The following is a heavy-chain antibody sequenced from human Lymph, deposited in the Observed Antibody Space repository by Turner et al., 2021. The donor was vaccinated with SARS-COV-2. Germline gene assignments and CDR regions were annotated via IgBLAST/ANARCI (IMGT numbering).Heavy chain of an antibody. Sequence: QVQLVESGGGVVQPGRSLRLSCAASGFTFNNYPMHWVRQAPGKGREWVAVIAYDGSNKYYADSVKGRFTISRDNSKNTLYLQMNSLRAEGTAVYYCARDSSGSGTLDYWGQGTLVTVSS. CDR3: ARDSSGSGTLDY. V-gene: IGHV3-30-3*01. J-gene: IGHJ4*02. CDR2: IAYDGSNK. D-gene: IGHD3-10*01. CDR1: GFTFNNYP.